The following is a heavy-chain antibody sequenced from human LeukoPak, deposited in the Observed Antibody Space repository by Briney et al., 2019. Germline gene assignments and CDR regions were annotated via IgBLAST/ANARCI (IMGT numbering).Heavy chain of an antibody. CDR3: ARPLYYYDSSGYYDAFDI. J-gene: IGHJ3*02. V-gene: IGHV4-34*01. D-gene: IGHD3-22*01. CDR1: GGSFSGYY. Sequence: SETLSLTCAVYGGSFSGYYWSWIRQPPGKGLEWIGEINHSGSTNYNPSLKSRVTISVDTSKNQFSLKLSSVTAADTAVYYCARPLYYYDSSGYYDAFDIWDQGTMVTVSS. CDR2: INHSGST.